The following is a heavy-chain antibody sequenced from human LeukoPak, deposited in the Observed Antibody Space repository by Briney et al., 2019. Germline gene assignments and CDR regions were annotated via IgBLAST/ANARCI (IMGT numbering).Heavy chain of an antibody. D-gene: IGHD2-2*01. V-gene: IGHV1-18*01. Sequence: ASVKVSCKASGYTFTSYGISWVRQAPGQGLEWMGWISAYNGNTNYAQKLQCRVTMTTDTSTSTAYMELRSLRSDDTAVYYCAAGYCSSTSCYWLDYWGQGTLVTVSS. CDR3: AAGYCSSTSCYWLDY. CDR2: ISAYNGNT. J-gene: IGHJ4*02. CDR1: GYTFTSYG.